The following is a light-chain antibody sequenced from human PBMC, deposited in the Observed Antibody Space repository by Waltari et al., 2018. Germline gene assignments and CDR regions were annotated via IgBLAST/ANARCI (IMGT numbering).Light chain of an antibody. J-gene: IGKJ5*01. Sequence: DIVMTQSPDSLALSLGERATISCKSSQSVLHASNNRNYLAWYQQRPGQSPKLLISWASTRQSGVPDRFSGSGSAADFTLTITSLQAEDVATYYCQQLNEYPITFGQGTRVETK. V-gene: IGKV4-1*01. CDR1: QSVLHASNNRNY. CDR2: WAS. CDR3: QQLNEYPIT.